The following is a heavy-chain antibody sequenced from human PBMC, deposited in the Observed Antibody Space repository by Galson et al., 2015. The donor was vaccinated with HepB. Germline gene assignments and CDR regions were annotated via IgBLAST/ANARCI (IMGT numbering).Heavy chain of an antibody. V-gene: IGHV3-30-3*01. Sequence: SLRLSCAASGFTFSTSGLHWVRQAPGKGLEWVAVISYDGSNDYFADSVKGRFTISRDTSENKVYLQMNSLRAEDTAVYYCAREDYYASNTSGYYSPFTYFDLWGQGTLVTASS. CDR2: ISYDGSND. J-gene: IGHJ4*02. CDR3: AREDYYASNTSGYYSPFTYFDL. CDR1: GFTFSTSG. D-gene: IGHD3-22*01.